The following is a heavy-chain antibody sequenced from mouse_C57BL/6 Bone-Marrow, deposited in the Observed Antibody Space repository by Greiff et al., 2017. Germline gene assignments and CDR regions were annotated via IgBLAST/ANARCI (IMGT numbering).Heavy chain of an antibody. CDR1: GYTFTSYW. J-gene: IGHJ4*01. CDR2: INPSNGGT. V-gene: IGHV1-53*01. CDR3: AREGAHYYAMDY. Sequence: QVQLQQPGTELVQPGASVKLSCKASGYTFTSYWMHWVKQRPGQGLEWIGNINPSNGGTNYNEKFKSKATLTVDKSSSTAYMQLSSLTSEDAAVYYCAREGAHYYAMDYWGQGTSVTVSS.